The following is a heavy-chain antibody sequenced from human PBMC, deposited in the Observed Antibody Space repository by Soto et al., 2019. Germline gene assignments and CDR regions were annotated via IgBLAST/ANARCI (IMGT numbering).Heavy chain of an antibody. V-gene: IGHV4-39*02. CDR3: ARDDPKLLLDY. J-gene: IGHJ4*02. D-gene: IGHD2-15*01. Sequence: SETLSLTCTVSGGSISSSSYYWGWIRQPPGKGLEWIGNIYYSGSTYYNPSLKSRVTISVDTSKNQFSLNLSSVTAADTAVYYCARDDPKLLLDYWGQGTLVTVS. CDR2: IYYSGST. CDR1: GGSISSSSYY.